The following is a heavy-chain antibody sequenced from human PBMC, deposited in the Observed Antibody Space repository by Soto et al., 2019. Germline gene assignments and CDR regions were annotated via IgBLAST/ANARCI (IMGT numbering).Heavy chain of an antibody. CDR3: ARDPPIGSGSYYYYYYGMDV. V-gene: IGHV3-48*03. CDR1: GFTFSSYE. CDR2: ISSSGSTI. Sequence: GGSLRLSCAASGFTFSSYEMNWVRQAPGKGLEWVSYISSSGSTIYYADSVKGRFTISRDNAKNSLYLQMNSLRAEDTAVYYCARDPPIGSGSYYYYYYGMDVWGQGTTVTVSS. J-gene: IGHJ6*02. D-gene: IGHD3-10*01.